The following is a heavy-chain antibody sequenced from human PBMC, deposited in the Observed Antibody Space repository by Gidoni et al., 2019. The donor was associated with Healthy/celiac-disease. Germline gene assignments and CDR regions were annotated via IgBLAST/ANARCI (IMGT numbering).Heavy chain of an antibody. V-gene: IGHV3-9*01. CDR1: GFTFDDYA. D-gene: IGHD1-26*01. CDR2: ISWNSGSI. CDR3: AKARGELLLDY. Sequence: VQLVESGGGLVQPGRSLRLSCAASGFTFDDYAMHWVRQDPGKGLEWVSGISWNSGSIGYADSVKGRFTSSRDNAKNSLYLQMNSLRAEDTALYYCAKARGELLLDYWGQGTLVTVSS. J-gene: IGHJ4*02.